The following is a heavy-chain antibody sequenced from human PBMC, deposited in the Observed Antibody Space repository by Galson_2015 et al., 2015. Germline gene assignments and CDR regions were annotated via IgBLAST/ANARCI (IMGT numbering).Heavy chain of an antibody. V-gene: IGHV2-5*02. D-gene: IGHD3-10*01. CDR1: GFSLSTSGVG. CDR3: AQSTWIGGMGYFDY. Sequence: PALVKPTQTLTLACTFSGFSLSTSGVGVGWIRQAPGKALEWLALIYWDDDKRYSPSLRTRLTIAKDTSENQVVLTMTNMDSVDTATYYCAQSTWIGGMGYFDYWGQGTLITVSS. J-gene: IGHJ4*02. CDR2: IYWDDDK.